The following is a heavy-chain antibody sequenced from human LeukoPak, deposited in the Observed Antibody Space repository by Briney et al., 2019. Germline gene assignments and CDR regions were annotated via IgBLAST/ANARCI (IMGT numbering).Heavy chain of an antibody. CDR3: TRDQSGSGFNSDY. J-gene: IGHJ4*02. CDR1: GXTFDDYA. CDR2: ISGDG. D-gene: IGHD5-24*01. V-gene: IGHV3-43*02. Sequence: PGGSLRLSCAASGXTFDDYAMHWVRQVPGKGLEWVSLISGDGDYADSVEGRFTISRDNAKNSVYLQMTSLRAEDTAVYYCTRDQSGSGFNSDYWGQGTLVTVSS.